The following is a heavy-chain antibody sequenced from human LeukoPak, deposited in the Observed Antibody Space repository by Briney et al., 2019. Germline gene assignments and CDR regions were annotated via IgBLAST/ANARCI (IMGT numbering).Heavy chain of an antibody. CDR2: IYSTGST. Sequence: SETLSLTCTVSGGSISSSSYYWSWIRQPAEKGLEWIGRIYSTGSTNYNPSLKSRVTMSVDTSKNQFSLKLSSVTAADTAVYYCARGYYDSSGCYGYFDYWGQGTLVTVSS. CDR3: ARGYYDSSGCYGYFDY. J-gene: IGHJ4*02. V-gene: IGHV4-61*02. D-gene: IGHD3-22*01. CDR1: GGSISSSSYY.